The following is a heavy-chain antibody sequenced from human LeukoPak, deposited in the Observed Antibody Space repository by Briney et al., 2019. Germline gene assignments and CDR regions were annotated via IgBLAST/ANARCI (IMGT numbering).Heavy chain of an antibody. V-gene: IGHV1-69*05. CDR3: ASNGYNYYYFDY. J-gene: IGHJ4*02. CDR1: GGTFSSYA. Sequence: ASVKVSCKASGGTFSSYAISWVRQAPGQGLEWMGGIIPIFGTANYAQMFQGRVTITTDESTSTAYMELSSLRSEDTAVYYCASNGYNYYYFDYWGQGTLVTVSS. CDR2: IIPIFGTA. D-gene: IGHD5-24*01.